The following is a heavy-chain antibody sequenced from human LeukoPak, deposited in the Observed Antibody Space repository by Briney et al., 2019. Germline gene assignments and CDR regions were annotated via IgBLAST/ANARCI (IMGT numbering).Heavy chain of an antibody. D-gene: IGHD2-21*01. CDR3: ARRALPLFPERRGRHNWFDP. Sequence: RPSETLSLTCTVSGGSISNYYWSWMRQPAGKGLEWIGRIYTSGSSNYNPSLKSRVTVSVDTSKNQFSLKLSSVTAADTAVYYCARRALPLFPERRGRHNWFDPWGQGTLVTVSS. J-gene: IGHJ5*02. V-gene: IGHV4-4*07. CDR2: IYTSGSS. CDR1: GGSISNYY.